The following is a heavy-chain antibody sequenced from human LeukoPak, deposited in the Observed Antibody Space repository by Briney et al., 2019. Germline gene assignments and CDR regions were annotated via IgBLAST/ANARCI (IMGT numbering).Heavy chain of an antibody. D-gene: IGHD3-3*01. CDR1: AYSISSRYY. V-gene: IGHV4-38-2*02. CDR2: IYHSGST. Sequence: NPSETLSLTCTVSAYSISSRYYWGWIRQPPGKGLEWIGSIYHSGSTYYNPSLKSRVTISIDTSKNQFSLKLSSVTAADTAVYYCARETRFLEWLLYNSGAFDIWGQGTMVTVSS. J-gene: IGHJ3*02. CDR3: ARETRFLEWLLYNSGAFDI.